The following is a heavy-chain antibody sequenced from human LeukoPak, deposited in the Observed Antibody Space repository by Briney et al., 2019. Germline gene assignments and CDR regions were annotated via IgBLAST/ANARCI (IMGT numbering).Heavy chain of an antibody. D-gene: IGHD3-16*01. J-gene: IGHJ3*02. CDR2: INPNSGGT. Sequence: ASVKVSCKASGYTFTGYYMHWVRQAPGQGLEWMGWINPNSGGTNYAQKFQGRVTMTRDTSISTAYMELSRLRSDDTAVYYCARERSRGENAFDIWGQGTMVTVSS. CDR3: ARERSRGENAFDI. CDR1: GYTFTGYY. V-gene: IGHV1-2*02.